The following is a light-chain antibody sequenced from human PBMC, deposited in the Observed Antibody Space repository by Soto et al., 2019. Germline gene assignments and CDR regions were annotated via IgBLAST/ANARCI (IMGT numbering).Light chain of an antibody. CDR3: QQYYSYWT. CDR2: DAS. CDR1: QSIGRW. J-gene: IGKJ1*01. Sequence: QMPQSPSTLSASVGDTVTVTCRASQSIGRWLAWYQQKPGKAPKLLIFDASTLENGVPARFSGSRSGPEFSLTISSLQPDDFATYYCQQYYSYWTLGQGTKVDIK. V-gene: IGKV1-5*01.